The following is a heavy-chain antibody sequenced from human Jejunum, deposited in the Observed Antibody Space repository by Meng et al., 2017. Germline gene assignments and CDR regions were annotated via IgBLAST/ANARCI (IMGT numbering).Heavy chain of an antibody. Sequence: QLQLLQWGAGLLKPSETLSLTCTVYGDSFTDYYWSWIRQPPGKGLEWIGEIHHSGSTNYNASLESRVTISRDTSKKQFSLRLSSVTAADTAVYYCARRIRGGSYLGWGQGTLVTVSS. CDR1: GDSFTDYY. J-gene: IGHJ4*02. D-gene: IGHD1-26*01. CDR2: IHHSGST. V-gene: IGHV4-34*01. CDR3: ARRIRGGSYLG.